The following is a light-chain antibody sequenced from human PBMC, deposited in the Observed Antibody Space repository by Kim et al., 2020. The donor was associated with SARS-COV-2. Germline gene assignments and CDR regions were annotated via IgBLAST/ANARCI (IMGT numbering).Light chain of an antibody. CDR1: SNNVGYQG. CDR3: SAWDRGLGAQV. Sequence: QAGLTQPPSVSKGLRQTATLTCTGNSNNVGYQGAAWLQQHQGHPPRLLSYRNSNRPSGISERFSASRSGNTASLTITGLQPEDEADYYCSAWDRGLGAQVFGGGTQLSVL. J-gene: IGLJ2*01. CDR2: RNS. V-gene: IGLV10-54*04.